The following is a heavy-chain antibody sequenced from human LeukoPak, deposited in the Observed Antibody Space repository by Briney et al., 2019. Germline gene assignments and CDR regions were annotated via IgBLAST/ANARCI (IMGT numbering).Heavy chain of an antibody. CDR2: INHSGST. CDR3: ARVPIPHIVVVPAACFDY. V-gene: IGHV4-34*01. J-gene: IGHJ4*02. Sequence: SETLSLTCAVYGGSFSDYYWSWIRQPPGKGLEWIGEINHSGSTNYNPSLKSRVTISVDTSKNQFSLKLSSVTAADTAVYYCARVPIPHIVVVPAACFDYWGQGTLVTVSS. D-gene: IGHD2-2*01. CDR1: GGSFSDYY.